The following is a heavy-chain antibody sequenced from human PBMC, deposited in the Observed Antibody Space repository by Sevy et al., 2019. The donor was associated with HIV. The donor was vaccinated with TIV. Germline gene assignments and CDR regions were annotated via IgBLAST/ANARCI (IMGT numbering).Heavy chain of an antibody. CDR3: ATVDYDSSGYYYSPA. J-gene: IGHJ4*02. V-gene: IGHV3-74*01. D-gene: IGHD3-22*01. Sequence: GESLKISCAASGFTFSSYWMHWVRQAPGKGLVWVSRINSDGSSTSYADSVKGRFTISRDNAKNTLYLQMNSLRAEDTAVYYCATVDYDSSGYYYSPAWGQGTLVTVSS. CDR1: GFTFSSYW. CDR2: INSDGSST.